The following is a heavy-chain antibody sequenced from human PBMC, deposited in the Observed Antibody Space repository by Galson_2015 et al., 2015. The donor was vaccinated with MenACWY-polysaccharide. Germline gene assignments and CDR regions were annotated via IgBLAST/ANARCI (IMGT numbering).Heavy chain of an antibody. D-gene: IGHD2-2*01. V-gene: IGHV5-51*03. CDR1: GYTFTNYW. CDR2: IYCRDSSV. J-gene: IGHJ3*01. Sequence: QSGAEVKKPGESLKISCKGSGYTFTNYWIGWVRQMPGKGLEWMGIIYCRDSSVRYTPSFQGQVTISVDRSITTAYLQWSSLKASDTAMYYCASPAGATSPDGFDVWGQGTMVTVSP. CDR3: ASPAGATSPDGFDV.